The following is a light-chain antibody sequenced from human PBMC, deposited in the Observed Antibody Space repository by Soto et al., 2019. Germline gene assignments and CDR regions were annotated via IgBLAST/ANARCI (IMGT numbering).Light chain of an antibody. J-gene: IGKJ1*01. Sequence: DIQMTQSPSTLSASVGDRVTITCRASQSISSWLAWYQQKPGKAPKLLIYKASSLESGVPSRFSGSGSGTEFSLTISSLNPDVFETYNCQQYNSYSWTCGKGTKGKIK. CDR2: KAS. CDR3: QQYNSYSWT. V-gene: IGKV1-5*03. CDR1: QSISSW.